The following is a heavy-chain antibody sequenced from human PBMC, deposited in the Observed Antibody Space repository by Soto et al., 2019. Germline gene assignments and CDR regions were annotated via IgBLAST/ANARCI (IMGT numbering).Heavy chain of an antibody. CDR3: ARDWGLAVAAAGKNWFDP. D-gene: IGHD6-13*01. Sequence: RSETLSLTCAVSGYSISSGYYCGWIRQPPGKGLEWFGSIYHSGRTYYNPSLKSLVTISVDTSKNQFSLTLSSLTAADTAVYCCARDWGLAVAAAGKNWFDPRGQGTLVTVS. CDR1: GYSISSGYY. V-gene: IGHV4-38-2*02. J-gene: IGHJ5*02. CDR2: IYHSGRT.